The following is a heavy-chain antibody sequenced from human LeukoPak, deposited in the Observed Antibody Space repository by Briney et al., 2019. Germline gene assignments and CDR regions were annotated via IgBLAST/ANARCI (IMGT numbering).Heavy chain of an antibody. Sequence: SETLSLTCKVSGGSFNGYYWTWIRQPPGKGLEWIAEINHIGTTNHNPSLKSRLSVSTDTSKTSVTAADTALYYCARLVVTVPQTHYYIDVWGEGTTVTVSS. J-gene: IGHJ6*03. V-gene: IGHV4-34*01. CDR1: GGSFNGYY. D-gene: IGHD2-21*02. CDR2: INHIGTT. CDR3: ARLVVTVPQTHYYIDV.